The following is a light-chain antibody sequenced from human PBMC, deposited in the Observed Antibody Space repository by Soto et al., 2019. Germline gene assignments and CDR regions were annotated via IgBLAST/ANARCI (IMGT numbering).Light chain of an antibody. V-gene: IGKV2-30*01. CDR2: KAS. CDR3: MQGTHWPPT. CDR1: QSLVYSDGNAY. Sequence: DVVMTQSPLSLPVTLGQPASISCRSSQSLVYSDGNAYLSWFQQRLGQSPRRLIYKASNRDSGVPDRFSGSGSGTDFTLQINRVEAEDVGIYYCMQGTHWPPTFGRGTRVEIK. J-gene: IGKJ1*01.